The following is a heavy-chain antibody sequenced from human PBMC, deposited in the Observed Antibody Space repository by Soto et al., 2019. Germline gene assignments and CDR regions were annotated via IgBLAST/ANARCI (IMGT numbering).Heavy chain of an antibody. J-gene: IGHJ3*01. CDR3: ASRERVDAFDV. CDR2: IIPILGSA. D-gene: IGHD1-26*01. CDR1: GGTIISHA. Sequence: VQLVQSGAEVKRPGSSVKVSCKASGGTIISHAISWVRQAPGQGLEWMGGIIPILGSANYAQKFQDRLTIIADASTSTTYMELSSLRSDDAAVYYCASRERVDAFDVWGQGTLVTVSS. V-gene: IGHV1-69*01.